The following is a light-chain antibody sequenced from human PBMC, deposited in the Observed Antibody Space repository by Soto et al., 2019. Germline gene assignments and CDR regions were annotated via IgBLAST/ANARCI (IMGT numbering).Light chain of an antibody. CDR2: VNSDGSH. CDR1: SGHSNYA. Sequence: QTVVTQSPSASASLGASVKLTCTLSSGHSNYAIAWHQQQPEKGPRYLMKVNSDGSHNKGDGIPDRFSGSSSGAERYLTISSLQSEDEADYYCQTWGTGPWVFGGGTKLTVL. CDR3: QTWGTGPWV. J-gene: IGLJ3*02. V-gene: IGLV4-69*01.